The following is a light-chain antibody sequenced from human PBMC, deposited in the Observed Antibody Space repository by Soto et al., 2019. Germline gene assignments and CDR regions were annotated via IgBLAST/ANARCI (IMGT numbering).Light chain of an antibody. CDR2: KAS. Sequence: DIQMTQAPSTVSASVGDRVTITGRASQSISNWLAWYQQKPGKAPKLLIYKASSLESGVPSRFSGSGSGTEFTLTISSLQPDDFGTYYCQEYNSYWTFGQGTKVDIK. CDR1: QSISNW. CDR3: QEYNSYWT. V-gene: IGKV1-5*03. J-gene: IGKJ1*01.